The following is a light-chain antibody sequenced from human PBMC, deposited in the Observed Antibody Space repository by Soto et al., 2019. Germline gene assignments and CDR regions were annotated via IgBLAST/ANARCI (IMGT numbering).Light chain of an antibody. V-gene: IGKV3-15*01. J-gene: IGKJ1*01. CDR3: QQYNNWPQP. Sequence: EIGMTQSPVTLSVSTGEGATLSCSASQSVGSNLAWYQHKPGQAPRLLIHGAVSRATGIPARFSGSGSGTQFTLTISSLQSEDFAVYYCQQYNNWPQPVGQGAKVDI. CDR2: GAV. CDR1: QSVGSN.